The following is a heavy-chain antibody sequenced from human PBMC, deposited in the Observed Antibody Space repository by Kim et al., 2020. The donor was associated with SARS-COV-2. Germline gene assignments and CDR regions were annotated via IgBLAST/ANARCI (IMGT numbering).Heavy chain of an antibody. J-gene: IGHJ4*02. CDR3: ARGAYYDFWSGPDGPSNFDY. CDR1: GFTFSSYG. Sequence: GGSLRLSCAASGFTFSSYGMHWVRQAPGKRLEWVAVIWYDGSNKYYADSVKGRFTISRDNSKNTLYLQMNSLRAEDTAVYYCARGAYYDFWSGPDGPSNFDYWGQGTLVTVSS. D-gene: IGHD3-3*01. V-gene: IGHV3-33*01. CDR2: IWYDGSNK.